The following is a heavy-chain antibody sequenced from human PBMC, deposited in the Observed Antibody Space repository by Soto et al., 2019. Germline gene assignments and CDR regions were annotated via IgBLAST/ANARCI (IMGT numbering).Heavy chain of an antibody. CDR2: ISYDGSNK. V-gene: IGHV3-30*18. Sequence: HPGGSLRLSCAASGFTFSSYGMHWVRQAPGKGLEWVAVISYDGSNKYYADSVKGRFTISRDNSKNTLYLQMNSLRAEDTAVYYCAKDKDTAMAYYFDYWGQGTLVTVSS. CDR1: GFTFSSYG. J-gene: IGHJ4*02. CDR3: AKDKDTAMAYYFDY. D-gene: IGHD5-18*01.